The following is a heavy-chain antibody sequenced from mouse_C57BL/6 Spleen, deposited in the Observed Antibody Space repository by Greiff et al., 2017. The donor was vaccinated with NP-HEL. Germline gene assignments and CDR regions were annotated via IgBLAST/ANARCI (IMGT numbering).Heavy chain of an antibody. CDR2: IDPSDSYT. D-gene: IGHD1-1*01. Sequence: QVQLQQPGAELVMPGASVKLSCKASGYTFTSYWMHWVKQRPGPGLEWIGEIDPSDSYTNYNQKFKGKSTLTVDKSSSTAYMQLSSLTSEDSAVYYCARGGYYGSRGLPYWYFDVWGTGTTVTVSS. J-gene: IGHJ1*03. CDR3: ARGGYYGSRGLPYWYFDV. V-gene: IGHV1-69*01. CDR1: GYTFTSYW.